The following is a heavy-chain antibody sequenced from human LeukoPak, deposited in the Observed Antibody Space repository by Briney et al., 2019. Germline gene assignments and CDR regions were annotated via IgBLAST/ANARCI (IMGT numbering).Heavy chain of an antibody. D-gene: IGHD5-12*01. CDR3: ANPWDGRGYSGYGDY. CDR1: GLTFSSYS. Sequence: GGSLRLSCAASGLTFSSYSMNWVRQAPGKGLEWVSSISSSSSYIYYADSVKGRFTISRDNAKNSLYLQMNSLRAEDTAVYYCANPWDGRGYSGYGDYWGQGTLVTVSS. CDR2: ISSSSSYI. J-gene: IGHJ4*02. V-gene: IGHV3-21*01.